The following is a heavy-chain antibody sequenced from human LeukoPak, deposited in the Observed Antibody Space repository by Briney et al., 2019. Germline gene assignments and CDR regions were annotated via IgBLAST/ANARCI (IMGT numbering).Heavy chain of an antibody. CDR2: INHSGST. J-gene: IGHJ4*02. Sequence: SETLSLTCAVYGGSFSGYYWSWIRQPPGKGREWIGEINHSGSTNYNPSLKSRVTISVDPSKNQFSLKLRSVTAEDTAVYYCARGLSYGHDYWGQGTLVTVSS. CDR1: GGSFSGYY. D-gene: IGHD5-18*01. V-gene: IGHV4-34*01. CDR3: ARGLSYGHDY.